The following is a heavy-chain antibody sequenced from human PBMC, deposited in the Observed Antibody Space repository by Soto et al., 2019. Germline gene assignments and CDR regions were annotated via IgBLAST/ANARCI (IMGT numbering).Heavy chain of an antibody. J-gene: IGHJ4*02. V-gene: IGHV3-23*01. CDR3: ARGSKDSYPGSRIFDF. D-gene: IGHD3-10*01. CDR2: ISGSGVST. Sequence: GGSLRLSCAASGFTFSDYAMSWVRQAPGKGLEWVSAISGSGVSTYYADSVKGRFTISRDNSRNTLYLQMSSRRAEDSAVYYCARGSKDSYPGSRIFDFWGRGTLVTVSS. CDR1: GFTFSDYA.